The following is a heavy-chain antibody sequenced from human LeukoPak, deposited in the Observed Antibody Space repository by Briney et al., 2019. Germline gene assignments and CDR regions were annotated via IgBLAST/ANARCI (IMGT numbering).Heavy chain of an antibody. V-gene: IGHV1-8*03. D-gene: IGHD1-26*01. Sequence: ASVKVSCKASGYTFTSYDINWVRQATGQGLEWMGWMNPNSGNTGYAQKFQGRVIITRNTSISTAYMELSSLRSEDTAVYYCARLSLLLPDAFDIWGQGTMVTVSS. J-gene: IGHJ3*02. CDR3: ARLSLLLPDAFDI. CDR2: MNPNSGNT. CDR1: GYTFTSYD.